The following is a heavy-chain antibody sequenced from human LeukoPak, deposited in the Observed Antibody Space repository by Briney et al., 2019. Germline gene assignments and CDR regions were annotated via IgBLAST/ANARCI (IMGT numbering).Heavy chain of an antibody. D-gene: IGHD3-10*01. V-gene: IGHV3-53*01. J-gene: IGHJ4*02. CDR3: AKEGVFMVRGIMSY. CDR1: GFTVSSNY. Sequence: GGSLRLSCAASGFTVSSNYMSWVRQAPGKGLEWVSVIYSGGSTYYADSVKGRFTISRDNSKNTLYLQMNSLRAEDTAVYYCAKEGVFMVRGIMSYWGQGTLVTVSS. CDR2: IYSGGST.